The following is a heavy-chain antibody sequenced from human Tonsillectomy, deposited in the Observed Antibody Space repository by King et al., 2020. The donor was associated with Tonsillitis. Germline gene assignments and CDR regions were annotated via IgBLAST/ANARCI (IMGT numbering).Heavy chain of an antibody. CDR2: INSDGSST. CDR1: GFTFSSYW. J-gene: IGHJ3*02. CDR3: ARSDYSKDAFDI. V-gene: IGHV3-74*01. D-gene: IGHD4-11*01. Sequence: VQLVESGGGLVQPGGSLRLSCAASGFTFSSYWMHWVRQAPGKGLVWVSRINSDGSSTSYAASVKGRFTISRDNAKNTLYLQMNSLRAEDTAVYYCARSDYSKDAFDIWGQGTMVTVSS.